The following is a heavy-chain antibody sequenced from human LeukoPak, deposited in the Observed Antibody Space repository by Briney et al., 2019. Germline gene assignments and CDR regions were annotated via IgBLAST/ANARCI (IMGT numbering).Heavy chain of an antibody. Sequence: KAGGSLRLSCAASGLTFSSYSMNWVRQAPGKGLEWVSSISSSSSYIYYADSVKGRFTISRDNAKNSLYLQMNSLRAEDTAVYYCARGRARWELLRDFDYWGQGTLVTVSS. D-gene: IGHD1-26*01. V-gene: IGHV3-21*01. CDR1: GLTFSSYS. CDR2: ISSSSSYI. CDR3: ARGRARWELLRDFDY. J-gene: IGHJ4*02.